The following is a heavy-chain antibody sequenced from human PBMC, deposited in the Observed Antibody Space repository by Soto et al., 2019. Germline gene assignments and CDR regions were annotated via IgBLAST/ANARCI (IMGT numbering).Heavy chain of an antibody. J-gene: IGHJ6*03. CDR2: IKQDGSEK. D-gene: IGHD2-15*01. V-gene: IGHV3-7*01. Sequence: GGSLRLSCAASGFTFSSYWMSWVRQAPGKGLEWVANIKQDGSEKYYVDSVKGRFTISRDNAKNSLYLQMNSLGAEETAVYYCARVREAGVAATRYYYYYMDVWGKGTTVTVSS. CDR1: GFTFSSYW. CDR3: ARVREAGVAATRYYYYYMDV.